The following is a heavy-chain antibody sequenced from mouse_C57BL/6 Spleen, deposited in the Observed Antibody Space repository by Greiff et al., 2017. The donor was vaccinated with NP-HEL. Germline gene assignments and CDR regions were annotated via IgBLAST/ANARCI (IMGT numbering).Heavy chain of an antibody. Sequence: DVQLQESGPGLVKPSQSLSLTCSVTGYSITSGYYWNWIRQFPGNKLEWMGYISYDGSNNYNPSLKNRISITRDTSKNQFLLKLNSVTTEDTATYYCARIGGYYYAMDYWGQGTSVTVSS. CDR1: GYSITSGYY. CDR2: ISYDGSN. D-gene: IGHD2-2*01. V-gene: IGHV3-6*01. CDR3: ARIGGYYYAMDY. J-gene: IGHJ4*01.